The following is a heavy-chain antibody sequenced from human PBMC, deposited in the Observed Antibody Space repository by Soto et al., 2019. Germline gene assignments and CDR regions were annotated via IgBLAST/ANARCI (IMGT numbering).Heavy chain of an antibody. CDR3: VRDRGYYYDSSALQVWFDP. V-gene: IGHV3-74*01. Sequence: PGGSLRLSCAASGFTFSSYWMHWVRQAPGKGLVWVSRINSDGSSTSYADSVKGRFTISRDNAKNTLYLQMNSLRAEDTAVYYCVRDRGYYYDSSALQVWFDPWGQGTLVTVSS. J-gene: IGHJ5*02. CDR1: GFTFSSYW. CDR2: INSDGSST. D-gene: IGHD3-22*01.